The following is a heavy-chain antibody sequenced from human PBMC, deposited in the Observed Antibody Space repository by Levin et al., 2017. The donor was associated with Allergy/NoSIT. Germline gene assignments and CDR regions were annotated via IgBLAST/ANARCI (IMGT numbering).Heavy chain of an antibody. V-gene: IGHV3-23*01. CDR3: AKDWPSRSYDFWSGYPMPYYFDY. Sequence: LSLTCAASGFTFSSYAMSWVRQAPGKGLEWVSAISGSGGSTYYADSVKGRFTISRDNSKNTLYLQMNSLRAEDTAVYYCAKDWPSRSYDFWSGYPMPYYFDYWGQGTLVTVSS. J-gene: IGHJ4*02. CDR1: GFTFSSYA. CDR2: ISGSGGST. D-gene: IGHD3-3*01.